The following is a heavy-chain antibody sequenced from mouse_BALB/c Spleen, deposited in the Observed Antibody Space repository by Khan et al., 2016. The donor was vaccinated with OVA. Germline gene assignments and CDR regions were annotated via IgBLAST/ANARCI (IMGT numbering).Heavy chain of an antibody. Sequence: QIQLVQSGPELKKPGETVKISCKASGYTFTDYSMHWVKQAPGKGLKWMGWINTETGEPTYADDFKGRFAFSLETSASTAYLQINNLKNEDTATYFCARWLLRGNYDAMDYWGQGTSVTVSS. CDR1: GYTFTDYS. J-gene: IGHJ4*01. CDR2: INTETGEP. CDR3: ARWLLRGNYDAMDY. V-gene: IGHV9-2-1*01. D-gene: IGHD2-3*01.